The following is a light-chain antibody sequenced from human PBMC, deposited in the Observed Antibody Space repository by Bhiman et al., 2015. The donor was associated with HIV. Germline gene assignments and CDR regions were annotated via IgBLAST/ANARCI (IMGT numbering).Light chain of an antibody. J-gene: IGLJ1*01. CDR2: DVS. Sequence: QSALTQPASVSGSPGQSITISCTGTSSNIGSYRYVSWYQEHPGKAPKLMIYDVSKRPSGVSDRFSGSKSGNTASLTISGLQAEDEADYYCSSYTTSNSYVFGTGTTVTVL. CDR1: SSNIGSYRY. CDR3: SSYTTSNSYV. V-gene: IGLV2-14*03.